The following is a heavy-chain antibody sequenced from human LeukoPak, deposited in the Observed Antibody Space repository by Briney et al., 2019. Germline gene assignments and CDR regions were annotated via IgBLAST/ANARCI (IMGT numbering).Heavy chain of an antibody. Sequence: GGSLRLSCAASGFTFSNYYMSWIRQAPGKGLEWVSYISSSGGTIYYADSVKGRFTISRDNAKNSLYLQMNSLRAEDTAVYYCARGSARGDFWSGYYTGQSTGIDYWGQGTLVTVSS. V-gene: IGHV3-11*01. CDR3: ARGSARGDFWSGYYTGQSTGIDY. D-gene: IGHD3-3*01. CDR2: ISSSGGTI. J-gene: IGHJ4*02. CDR1: GFTFSNYY.